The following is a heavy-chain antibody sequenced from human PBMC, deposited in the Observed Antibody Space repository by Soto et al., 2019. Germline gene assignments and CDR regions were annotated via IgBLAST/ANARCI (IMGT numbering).Heavy chain of an antibody. CDR3: ARAQLTMVRGNWFDP. CDR2: IYYSGST. CDR1: GGSISSGDYY. J-gene: IGHJ5*02. D-gene: IGHD3-10*01. V-gene: IGHV4-30-4*01. Sequence: QVQLQESGPGLVKPSQTLSLTCTVSGGSISSGDYYWSWIRQPPGKGLEWIGYIYYSGSTYYNPSLKSRVTISVDTSKHQFSLKLSSVTAADTAVYYCARAQLTMVRGNWFDPWGQGTLVTVSS.